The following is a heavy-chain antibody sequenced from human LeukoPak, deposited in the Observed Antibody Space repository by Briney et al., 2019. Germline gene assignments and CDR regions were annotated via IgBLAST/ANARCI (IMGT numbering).Heavy chain of an antibody. CDR3: ARGSYDYVWGSFHPPYYFDY. J-gene: IGHJ4*02. CDR1: GGSISSYY. D-gene: IGHD3-16*01. CDR2: IYTSGST. V-gene: IGHV4-4*07. Sequence: SETLSLTCTVSGGSISSYYWSWIRQPAGKGLEWIGRIYTSGSTNYNPSLKSRVTMSVDTSKNQFSLKLSSVTAADTAVYYCARGSYDYVWGSFHPPYYFDYWGQGTLVTVSS.